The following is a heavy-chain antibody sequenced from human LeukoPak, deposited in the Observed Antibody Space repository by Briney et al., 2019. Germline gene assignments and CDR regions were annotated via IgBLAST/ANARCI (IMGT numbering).Heavy chain of an antibody. D-gene: IGHD3-10*01. J-gene: IGHJ5*02. CDR2: INYSGTT. Sequence: SETLSLTCTVSGGSISSYYWSWIRQPPGKGLEWTGYINYSGTTNYNPSLKSRVTISVDTSKNQFSLKLSSVTAADTAVYYCASFSWGSGSYNQEAIWSWFDPWGQGTLVTVSS. CDR3: ASFSWGSGSYNQEAIWSWFDP. V-gene: IGHV4-59*08. CDR1: GGSISSYY.